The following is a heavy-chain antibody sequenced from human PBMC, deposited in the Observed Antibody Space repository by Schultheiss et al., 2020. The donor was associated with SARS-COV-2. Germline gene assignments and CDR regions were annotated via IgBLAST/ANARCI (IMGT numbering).Heavy chain of an antibody. J-gene: IGHJ3*02. Sequence: GGSLRLSCAASGFTVSSNYMSWVRQAPGKGLEWVAVISYDGSNKYYADSVKGRFTISRDNSKNTLYLQMNSLRAEDTAVYYCARLKQWLVLKTEPVYAFDNWGQGTMVTVSS. D-gene: IGHD6-19*01. CDR2: ISYDGSNK. CDR3: ARLKQWLVLKTEPVYAFDN. V-gene: IGHV3-30*03. CDR1: GFTVSSNY.